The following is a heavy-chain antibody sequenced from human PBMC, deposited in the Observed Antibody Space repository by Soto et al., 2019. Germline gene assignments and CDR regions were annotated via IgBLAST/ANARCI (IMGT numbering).Heavy chain of an antibody. J-gene: IGHJ3*02. V-gene: IGHV1-69*01. CDR1: GGTFSSYA. Sequence: QVQLVQSGAEVKKPGSSVKVSCKASGGTFSSYAISWVRQAPGQGLEWMGGIIPIFGTANYAQKFQGRVTITAEESTSTAYMELSSLRSEDRGVHYCARAQKNRKPTVTTYAFAIRGQGTMVTVSS. D-gene: IGHD4-17*01. CDR2: IIPIFGTA. CDR3: ARAQKNRKPTVTTYAFAI.